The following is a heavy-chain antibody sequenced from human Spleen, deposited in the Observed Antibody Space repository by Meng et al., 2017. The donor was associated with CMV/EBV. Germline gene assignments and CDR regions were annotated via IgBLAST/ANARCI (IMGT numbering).Heavy chain of an antibody. CDR3: AIYRYSGSYDYFDY. V-gene: IGHV4-34*01. CDR2: INHSGST. Sequence: QVQLQQWGAGLLKPSEHLSLTCAVYGGSFSGYYWSWIRQPPGKGLEWIGEINHSGSTNYNPSLKSRVTISVDTSKNQFSLKLSPVTAADTAVYYCAIYRYSGSYDYFDYWGQGTLVTVSS. CDR1: GGSFSGYY. J-gene: IGHJ4*02. D-gene: IGHD1-26*01.